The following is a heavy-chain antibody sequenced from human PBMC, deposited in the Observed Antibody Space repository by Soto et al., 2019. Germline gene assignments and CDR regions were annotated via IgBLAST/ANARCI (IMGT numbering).Heavy chain of an antibody. CDR3: ARDTHYSSSSGYWFDP. D-gene: IGHD6-6*01. Sequence: QTLSLTCAISGDSVSSNSAAWNWIRQSPSRGLEWLGRTYYRSKWYNDYAVSVKSRITINPDTSKNQFSLQLNSVTPEDTAVYYCARDTHYSSSSGYWFDPWGQGTLVTVSS. J-gene: IGHJ5*02. CDR2: TYYRSKWYN. V-gene: IGHV6-1*01. CDR1: GDSVSSNSAA.